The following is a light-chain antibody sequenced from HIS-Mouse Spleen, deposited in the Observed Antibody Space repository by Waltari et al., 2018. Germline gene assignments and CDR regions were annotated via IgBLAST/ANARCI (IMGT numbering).Light chain of an antibody. V-gene: IGLV2-14*03. CDR2: DVS. J-gene: IGLJ2*01. CDR3: SSYTSSSTEV. Sequence: QSALTQPASVSGSPGQSITISCTGPSRDVGGYNYVSWYQQHPGKAPKLMIYDVSNRPSGVSNRFSGSKSGNTASLTISGLQAEDEADYYCSSYTSSSTEVFGGGTKLTVL. CDR1: SRDVGGYNY.